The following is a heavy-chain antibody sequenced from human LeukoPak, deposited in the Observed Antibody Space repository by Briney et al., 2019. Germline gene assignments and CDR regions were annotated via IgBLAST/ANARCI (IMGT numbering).Heavy chain of an antibody. V-gene: IGHV1-69*06. Sequence: PGASVKVSCKASGGTFSSYAISWVRQAPGQGLEWMGGIIPIFGTANYAQKFQGRVTITADKSTSTAYMELSSLRAEDTAVYYCATAPANYYDSRARDYWGQGTLVTVSS. CDR2: IIPIFGTA. D-gene: IGHD3-22*01. CDR3: ATAPANYYDSRARDY. CDR1: GGTFSSYA. J-gene: IGHJ4*02.